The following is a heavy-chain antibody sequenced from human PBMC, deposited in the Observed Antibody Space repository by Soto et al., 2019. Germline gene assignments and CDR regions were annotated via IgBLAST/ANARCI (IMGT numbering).Heavy chain of an antibody. J-gene: IGHJ4*02. CDR3: ARFLWSDTSLYYFDY. Sequence: QITLKESGPTLVKPTQTLTLTCTFSGFSLTGSGVGVGWIRQPPGKALEWPALIYWDDDKRYSPSLKSRLTITKDTSKNQVALTVTNMDPVDTATYYCARFLWSDTSLYYFDYWGQGTLVTVSS. D-gene: IGHD3-3*01. CDR1: GFSLTGSGVG. CDR2: IYWDDDK. V-gene: IGHV2-5*02.